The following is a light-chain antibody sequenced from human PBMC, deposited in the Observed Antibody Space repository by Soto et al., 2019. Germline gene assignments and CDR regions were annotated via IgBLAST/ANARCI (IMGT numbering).Light chain of an antibody. J-gene: IGLJ1*01. Sequence: QSVLTQPASVSGSPGQSIAISCTGTSSDVGAYIYASWYQHHPGKAPKLILYDVSARPSGVSDRFSGSKSGNTASLTISGLQPEDEADYYCSSYTSSSTEVFGTGTKVTV. CDR2: DVS. CDR3: SSYTSSSTEV. CDR1: SSDVGAYIY. V-gene: IGLV2-14*03.